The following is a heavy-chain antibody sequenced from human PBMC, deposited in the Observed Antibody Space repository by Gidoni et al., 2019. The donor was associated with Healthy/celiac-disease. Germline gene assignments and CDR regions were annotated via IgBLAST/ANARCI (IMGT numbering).Heavy chain of an antibody. J-gene: IGHJ5*02. CDR3: ATRSYGDNWFDP. V-gene: IGHV4-31*03. D-gene: IGHD4-17*01. Sequence: QVQLQESGPGLVKPSQTLSLTCTVSGGSISSGRYYWSWIRQHPGKGLEWIGYIYYSGSTYYNPSLKSRVTRSVDTSKNQFSLKLSSVTAADTAVYYCATRSYGDNWFDPWGQGTLVTVSS. CDR2: IYYSGST. CDR1: GGSISSGRYY.